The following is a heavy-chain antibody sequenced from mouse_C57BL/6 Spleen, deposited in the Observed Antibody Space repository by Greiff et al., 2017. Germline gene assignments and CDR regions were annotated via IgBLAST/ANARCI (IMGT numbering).Heavy chain of an antibody. J-gene: IGHJ3*01. CDR3: ARYYDGY. D-gene: IGHD2-3*01. CDR2: IYPRDGST. Sequence: VQVVESGPELVKPGASVKLSCKASGYTFTSYDINWVKPRPGQGLEWIGWIYPRDGSTKYNEKFKGKATLTVDTSSSTAYMELHSLTSEDSAVYFCARYYDGYWGQGTLVTVSA. CDR1: GYTFTSYD. V-gene: IGHV1-85*01.